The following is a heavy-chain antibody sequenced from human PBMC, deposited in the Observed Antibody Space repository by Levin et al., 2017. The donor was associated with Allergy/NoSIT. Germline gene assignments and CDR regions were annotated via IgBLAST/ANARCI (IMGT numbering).Heavy chain of an antibody. Sequence: GESLKISCKGSGSSFTSYWIDWVRQMPGKGLEWMGIIYPGDSDTRYSPSFQGQVTISADKSTSTAYLQWSSVKASDTATYYCARHWNYYGSGSYSDYWGQGTLVTVSS. D-gene: IGHD3-10*01. CDR3: ARHWNYYGSGSYSDY. J-gene: IGHJ4*02. V-gene: IGHV5-51*01. CDR1: GSSFTSYW. CDR2: IYPGDSDT.